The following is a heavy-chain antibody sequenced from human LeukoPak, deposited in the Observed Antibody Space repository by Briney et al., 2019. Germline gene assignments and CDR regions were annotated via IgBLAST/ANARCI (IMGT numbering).Heavy chain of an antibody. J-gene: IGHJ6*03. D-gene: IGHD3-22*01. Sequence: GASVKVSCKASGYTFTSYYMRWVRQAPGQGLEWMGWINPNSGGTNYAQKFQGRVTMTRDTSISTAYMELSRLRSDATAVYYCARDPQGVVVINGSYYYYYYMDVWGKGTTVTVSS. CDR3: ARDPQGVVVINGSYYYYYYMDV. CDR2: INPNSGGT. V-gene: IGHV1-2*02. CDR1: GYTFTSYY.